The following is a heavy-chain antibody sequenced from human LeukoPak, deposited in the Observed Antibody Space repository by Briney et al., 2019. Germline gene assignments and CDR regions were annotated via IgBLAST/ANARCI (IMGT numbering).Heavy chain of an antibody. V-gene: IGHV3-9*01. D-gene: IGHD6-6*01. CDR2: ISWNSGSI. CDR1: RFTLDDYA. Sequence: PGGSLRLSCAAPRFTLDDYAMHRVRQAPGKGLEWVSGISWNSGSIGYADSVKGRFTISRDNAKNSLYLQMNSLRAEDTALHYCAKDNLRSEYSTSLDWGQGTLVTVSS. J-gene: IGHJ4*02. CDR3: AKDNLRSEYSTSLD.